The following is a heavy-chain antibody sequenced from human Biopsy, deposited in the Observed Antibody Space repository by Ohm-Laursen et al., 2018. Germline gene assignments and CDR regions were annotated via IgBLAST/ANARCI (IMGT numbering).Heavy chain of an antibody. CDR2: IYPGGST. Sequence: SETLSLTCNVSGGDINNYYWSWIRQPAGKGLEWIGRIYPGGSTNYNPSHKSRVTMSVDTSKKQLSLRLRSVTAADTDMYYCASVVLGPTNDAFDLWGQGTMVVVSS. CDR3: ASVVLGPTNDAFDL. CDR1: GGDINNYY. J-gene: IGHJ3*01. D-gene: IGHD3-22*01. V-gene: IGHV4-4*07.